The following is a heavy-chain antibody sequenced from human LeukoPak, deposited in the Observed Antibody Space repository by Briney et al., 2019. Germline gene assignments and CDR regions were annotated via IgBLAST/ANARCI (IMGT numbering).Heavy chain of an antibody. Sequence: ETLSLTCTVSGGSISSYQWTWIRQPPGKGLEWVGRIKSKTDGGTTDYAAPVKGRFTISRDDSKNTLYLQMNSLKTEDTAVYYCTTETNDVLRYFDWLPNHYYMDVWGKGTTVTVSS. V-gene: IGHV3-15*01. CDR3: TTETNDVLRYFDWLPNHYYMDV. D-gene: IGHD3-9*01. J-gene: IGHJ6*03. CDR1: GGSISSYQ. CDR2: IKSKTDGGTT.